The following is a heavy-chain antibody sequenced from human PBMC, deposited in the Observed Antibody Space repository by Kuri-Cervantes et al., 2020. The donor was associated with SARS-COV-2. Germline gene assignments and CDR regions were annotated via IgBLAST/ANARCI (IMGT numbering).Heavy chain of an antibody. CDR2: INPNSGGT. J-gene: IGHJ4*02. V-gene: IGHV1-2*02. CDR3: ARGTTGLSLYYFDY. Sequence: ASVKVSCKASGYTFTGYYMHWVRQAPGQGLEWMGWINPNSGGTNYAQKFQGRVTMTRDTSISTAYMELSSLRSEDTAIYYCARGTTGLSLYYFDYWGQGTLVTVSS. D-gene: IGHD2/OR15-2a*01. CDR1: GYTFTGYY.